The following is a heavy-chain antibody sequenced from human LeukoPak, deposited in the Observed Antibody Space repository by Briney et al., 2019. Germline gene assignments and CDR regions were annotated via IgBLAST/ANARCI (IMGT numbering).Heavy chain of an antibody. V-gene: IGHV3-21*01. CDR1: GFTFSSYS. J-gene: IGHJ4*02. CDR2: ISSSSSYI. Sequence: GGSLRLSCAASGFTFSSYSMNWVRQAPRKGLEWVSSISSSSSYIYYADSVKGRFTISRDNAKNSLYLQMNSLRAEDTAVYYCARAAGEMATIRYWGQGTLVTVSS. CDR3: ARAAGEMATIRY. D-gene: IGHD5-24*01.